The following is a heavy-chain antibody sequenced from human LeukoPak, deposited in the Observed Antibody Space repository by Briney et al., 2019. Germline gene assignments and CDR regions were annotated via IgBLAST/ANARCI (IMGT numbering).Heavy chain of an antibody. CDR3: TRVRGYNYGLFDC. CDR1: GFTFSSYG. J-gene: IGHJ4*02. CDR2: ISYDGSNK. D-gene: IGHD5-18*01. V-gene: IGHV3-30*03. Sequence: GGSLRLSCAASGFTFSSYGMHWVRQAPGKGLEWVAVISYDGSNKYYADSVKGRFTISRDNSKNTLYLQMNSLRAEDTAVYYCTRVRGYNYGLFDCWGQGTLVTISS.